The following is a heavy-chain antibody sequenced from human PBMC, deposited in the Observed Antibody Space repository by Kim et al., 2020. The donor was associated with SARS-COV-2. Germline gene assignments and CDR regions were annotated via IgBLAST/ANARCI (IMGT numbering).Heavy chain of an antibody. CDR1: GFTFSSYS. D-gene: IGHD3-22*01. V-gene: IGHV3-21*01. Sequence: GGSLRLSCAASGFTFSSYSMNWVRQAPGKGLEWVSSISSSSSYIYYADSVKGRFTISRDNAKNSLYLQMNSLRDEDTAVYYCARDSYSSGYYYPVLEVPFDYWGQGTLVTVSS. CDR3: ARDSYSSGYYYPVLEVPFDY. J-gene: IGHJ4*02. CDR2: ISSSSSYI.